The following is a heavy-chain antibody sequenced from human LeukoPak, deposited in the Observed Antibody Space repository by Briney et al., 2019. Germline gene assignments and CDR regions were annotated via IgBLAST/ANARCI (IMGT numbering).Heavy chain of an antibody. D-gene: IGHD2-21*02. CDR1: GGSVSSGSYY. CDR2: FYYSGST. V-gene: IGHV4-61*01. J-gene: IGHJ4*02. Sequence: SETLSLTCTVSGGSVSSGSYYWSWIRQPPGKGLEWIGYFYYSGSTNYNSSLKSRVTISVDTSKNQFSLKLTSVTAADTAVYYCTRASLSGGDLDYWGQGTLVTVSS. CDR3: TRASLSGGDLDY.